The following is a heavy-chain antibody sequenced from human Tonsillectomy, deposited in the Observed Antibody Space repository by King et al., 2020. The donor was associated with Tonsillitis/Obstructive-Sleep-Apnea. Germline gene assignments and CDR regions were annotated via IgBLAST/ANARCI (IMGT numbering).Heavy chain of an antibody. D-gene: IGHD6-6*01. CDR2: INPSGGST. CDR3: ARAAAARPLPNWFDP. Sequence: VQLVESGAEVKKPGASVKVSCKASGYTFTSYYMHWVRQAPGQGLEWMGIINPSGGSTSYAQKFQGRVTMTRDTSTSTVYMGVSSLRTEDTAVYYVARAAAARPLPNWFDPWGQGTLVTVSS. V-gene: IGHV1-46*01. CDR1: GYTFTSYY. J-gene: IGHJ5*02.